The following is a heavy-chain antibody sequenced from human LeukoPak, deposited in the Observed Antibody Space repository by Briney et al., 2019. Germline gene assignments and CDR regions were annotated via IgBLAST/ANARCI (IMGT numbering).Heavy chain of an antibody. Sequence: PGGSLRLSCAASGFTFSSYEMNWVRQAPGKGLEWVSYVSSSGSTIYYADSVKGRFTISRDNAKNSLYLQMNSLRAEDTAVYYCARDQGGYSYDYLDYWGQGTLVTVSS. J-gene: IGHJ4*02. CDR1: GFTFSSYE. V-gene: IGHV3-48*03. CDR3: ARDQGGYSYDYLDY. D-gene: IGHD5-18*01. CDR2: VSSSGSTI.